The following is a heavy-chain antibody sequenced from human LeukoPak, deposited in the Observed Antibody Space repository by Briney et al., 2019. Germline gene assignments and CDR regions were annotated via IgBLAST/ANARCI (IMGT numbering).Heavy chain of an antibody. CDR3: ARGQGTVTTH. Sequence: PSETLSLTCTVSGGSFSGYYCTWIRQPPGKGREWIGEINHSGSANYNPSLKSRVTISLDTSKNQFSLKLSSVTSADTAVYYCARGQGTVTTHWGQGTLVTVSS. V-gene: IGHV4-34*01. J-gene: IGHJ4*02. D-gene: IGHD4-17*01. CDR2: INHSGSA. CDR1: GGSFSGYY.